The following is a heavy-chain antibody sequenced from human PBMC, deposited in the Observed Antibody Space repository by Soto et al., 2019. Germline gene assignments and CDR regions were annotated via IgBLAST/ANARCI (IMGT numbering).Heavy chain of an antibody. Sequence: GASVKVSCKASGYTFTSYGISWVRQAPGQGLEWMGWISAYNGNTNYAQKLQGRVTMTTDTSTSTAYMELRSLRSDDTAVYYCARGHHVVVVAAIYWFDPWGQGTLVTVSS. J-gene: IGHJ5*02. CDR1: GYTFTSYG. CDR3: ARGHHVVVVAAIYWFDP. CDR2: ISAYNGNT. D-gene: IGHD2-15*01. V-gene: IGHV1-18*01.